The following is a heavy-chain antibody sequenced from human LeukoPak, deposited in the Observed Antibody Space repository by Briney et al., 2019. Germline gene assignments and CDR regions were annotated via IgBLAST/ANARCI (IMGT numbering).Heavy chain of an antibody. D-gene: IGHD3-10*01. CDR2: ISSGGITI. CDR1: GFTFSSYE. J-gene: IGHJ6*03. Sequence: EGSLRLSCAASGFTFSSYEMNWVRQAPGKGLEWVSYISSGGITIYYADSVKGRFTISRDNAKNSLYLQMNSLRAEDAGVYYCASNYFGSGSMKGDFYYMDVWGKGTTVTISS. CDR3: ASNYFGSGSMKGDFYYMDV. V-gene: IGHV3-48*03.